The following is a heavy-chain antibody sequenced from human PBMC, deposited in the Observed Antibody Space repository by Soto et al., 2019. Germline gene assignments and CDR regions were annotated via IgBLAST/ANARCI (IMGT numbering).Heavy chain of an antibody. CDR3: ARSVSP. CDR2: IYYSGTT. CDR1: GGSISSGGYY. J-gene: IGHJ5*02. V-gene: IGHV4-31*03. Sequence: QVQLQESGPGLVKPSQTLSLTCTVSGGSISSGGYYWSWIRQHPGKVMEWIGYIYYSGTTYYSPALKTRATISLDTPKNQYSLKLSSVTAPDTAVYYCARSVSPWGQGPLVTFPS.